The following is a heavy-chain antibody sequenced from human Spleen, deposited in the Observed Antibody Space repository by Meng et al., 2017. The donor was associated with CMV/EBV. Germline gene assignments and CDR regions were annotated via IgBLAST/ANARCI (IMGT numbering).Heavy chain of an antibody. J-gene: IGHJ4*02. V-gene: IGHV4-34*01. CDR2: INHSRGT. Sequence: GGSFSGYCWSWIRQPPGRGLEWIGEINHSRGTNYHQSLRNRVAISVDTSKNQFSLKLSSVTAADTAVYYCARGREYSSSWYSHPTDYWGQGTLVTVSS. CDR3: ARGREYSSSWYSHPTDY. CDR1: GGSFSGYC. D-gene: IGHD6-13*01.